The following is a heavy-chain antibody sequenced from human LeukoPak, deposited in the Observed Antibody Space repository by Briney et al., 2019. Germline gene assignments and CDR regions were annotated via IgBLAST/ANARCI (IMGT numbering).Heavy chain of an antibody. J-gene: IGHJ5*02. V-gene: IGHV4-31*03. CDR3: ARAAIAAAGVVNWFDP. CDR1: GGSISSGGYY. D-gene: IGHD6-13*01. Sequence: TPSQTLSLTCTVSGGSISSGGYYWSWIRQHPGKGLEWIGYIYYSGSTHYNPSLKSRVTISVDTSKNQFSLKLSSVTAADTAVYYCARAAIAAAGVVNWFDPWGRGTLVTVSS. CDR2: IYYSGST.